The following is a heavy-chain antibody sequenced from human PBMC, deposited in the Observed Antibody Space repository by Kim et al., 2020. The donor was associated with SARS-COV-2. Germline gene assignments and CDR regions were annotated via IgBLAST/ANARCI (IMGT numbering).Heavy chain of an antibody. Sequence: SETLSLTCTVSGGSISSYYWSWIRQPPGKGLEWIGYIYYSGSTNYNPSLKSRVTISVDTSKNQFSLKLSSVTAADTAVYYCARDRGNDFWSGYYPSVDYYYYGMDVWGQGTTVTVSS. V-gene: IGHV4-59*01. J-gene: IGHJ6*02. D-gene: IGHD3-3*01. CDR1: GGSISSYY. CDR2: IYYSGST. CDR3: ARDRGNDFWSGYYPSVDYYYYGMDV.